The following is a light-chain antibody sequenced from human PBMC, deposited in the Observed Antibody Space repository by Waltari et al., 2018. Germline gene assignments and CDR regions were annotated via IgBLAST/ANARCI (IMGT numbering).Light chain of an antibody. V-gene: IGLV1-44*01. CDR2: RKN. CDR3: ATWDETLNMV. Sequence: CYQQSPGTAPQLTIFRKNQRTSGGPDRLAGSRSGTSASLAIIGRRSENEADYYCATWDETLNMVFGGGTKLTVL. J-gene: IGLJ2*01.